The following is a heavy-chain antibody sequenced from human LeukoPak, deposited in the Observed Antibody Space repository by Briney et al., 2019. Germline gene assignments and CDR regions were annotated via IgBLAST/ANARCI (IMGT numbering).Heavy chain of an antibody. CDR3: ASLTTPKGMDV. D-gene: IGHD4-17*01. Sequence: TSETLSLTCTVSGGSISSYYWSWIRQPPGKGLEWIGYIYYSGSTNYNPSLKSRVTISVDTSKNQFSLKLSSVTAADTAVYYCASLTTPKGMDVWGQGTTVTVSS. V-gene: IGHV4-59*01. J-gene: IGHJ6*02. CDR1: GGSISSYY. CDR2: IYYSGST.